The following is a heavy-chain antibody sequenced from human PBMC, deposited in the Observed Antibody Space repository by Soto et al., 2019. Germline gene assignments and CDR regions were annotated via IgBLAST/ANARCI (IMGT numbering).Heavy chain of an antibody. V-gene: IGHV3-30*03. CDR1: GFTFSFYG. D-gene: IGHD4-17*01. CDR2: VSYDGSDK. Sequence: SLRLSCAASGFTFSFYGMHWVRQAPGKGLELLAVVSYDGSDKYYADSVKGRFTISRDNSKNTLYLQMNSLRAEDTAVYYCAARYGDYLVWGPGTLVTVSS. CDR3: AARYGDYLV. J-gene: IGHJ4*02.